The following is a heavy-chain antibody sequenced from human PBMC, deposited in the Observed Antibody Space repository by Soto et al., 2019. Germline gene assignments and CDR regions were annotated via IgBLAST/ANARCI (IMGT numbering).Heavy chain of an antibody. Sequence: QVQLVQSGAEVKKPGASVKVSCKASGYTFTSYGISWVRQAPGQGLEWMGWISAYNGNTNYAQKLQGRVTMTTDTSTSTAYMELRSLRSDDTAVYYCARYFGSRSGYGLPLYYFDYWGQGTLVTVSS. CDR2: ISAYNGNT. V-gene: IGHV1-18*04. CDR1: GYTFTSYG. D-gene: IGHD5-18*01. J-gene: IGHJ4*02. CDR3: ARYFGSRSGYGLPLYYFDY.